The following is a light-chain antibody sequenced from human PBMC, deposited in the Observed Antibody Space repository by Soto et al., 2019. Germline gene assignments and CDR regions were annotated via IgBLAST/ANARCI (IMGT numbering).Light chain of an antibody. V-gene: IGKV4-1*01. J-gene: IGKJ1*01. CDR3: QQYYSIPPT. CDR2: WAS. Sequence: DIVMTQSPDSLAVSLGERATINCKSSQSVLYSSNNKNYLAWYQQKPGQPPKLLIYWASTRESGVPDRFSGSGSGTDFALTISSLQAEDGAVYYCQQYYSIPPTFGQGTKVEIK. CDR1: QSVLYSSNNKNY.